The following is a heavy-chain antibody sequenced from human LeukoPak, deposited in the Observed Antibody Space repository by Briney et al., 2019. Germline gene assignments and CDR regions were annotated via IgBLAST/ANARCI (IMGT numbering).Heavy chain of an antibody. CDR1: GFTFSSYG. D-gene: IGHD3-10*01. CDR2: ISYDGSNK. V-gene: IGHV3-30*18. Sequence: GGSLRLSCAASGFTFSSYGMHWVRQAPGKGLEWVAVISYDGSNKYYADSVKGRLTISRDNSKNTLYLQMNSLRAEDTAVYYCAKFGAAQDYWGQGTLVTVSS. J-gene: IGHJ4*02. CDR3: AKFGAAQDY.